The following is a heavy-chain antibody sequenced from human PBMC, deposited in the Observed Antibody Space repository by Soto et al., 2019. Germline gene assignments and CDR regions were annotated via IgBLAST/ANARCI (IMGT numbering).Heavy chain of an antibody. V-gene: IGHV3-21*01. Sequence: GGSLRLSCAASRFTFSSYSMNWVRQAPGKGLEWVSSISSSSSYIYYADSVKGRFTISRDNAKNSLYLQMNSLRAEDTAVYYGARDRLSFMDVWGQGTTVTVSS. CDR1: RFTFSSYS. J-gene: IGHJ6*02. CDR3: ARDRLSFMDV. CDR2: ISSSSSYI.